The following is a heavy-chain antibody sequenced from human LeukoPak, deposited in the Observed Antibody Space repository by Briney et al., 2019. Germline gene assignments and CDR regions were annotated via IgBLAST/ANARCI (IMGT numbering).Heavy chain of an antibody. Sequence: GGSLRLSCAASGFTFSGYWMSWVRQAPGKGLEWVANIKQDGVDSVKGRFTISRDNAKNSLYLQMNSLRAEDTAVYYCPREIRTMIRGVIVTYYFDYWGQGTLVTVSS. CDR2: IKQDG. V-gene: IGHV3-7*01. D-gene: IGHD3-10*01. CDR1: GFTFSGYW. J-gene: IGHJ4*02. CDR3: PREIRTMIRGVIVTYYFDY.